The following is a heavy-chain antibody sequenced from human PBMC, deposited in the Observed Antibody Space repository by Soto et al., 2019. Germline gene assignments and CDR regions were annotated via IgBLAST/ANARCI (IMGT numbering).Heavy chain of an antibody. CDR2: IYDSESA. J-gene: IGHJ4*02. D-gene: IGHD6-6*01. CDR3: ARASSSSSAADY. CDR1: GESISSGGYY. Sequence: QVQLQESGPGLVKASQTLSLICSVSGESISSGGYYWSWIRHHPGKGLEWIGYIYDSESANYNPSIKSRVTISMNTSKKQFTKKLSSVTAEDTAVYYCARASSSSSAADYWGQGNLITVSS. V-gene: IGHV4-31*03.